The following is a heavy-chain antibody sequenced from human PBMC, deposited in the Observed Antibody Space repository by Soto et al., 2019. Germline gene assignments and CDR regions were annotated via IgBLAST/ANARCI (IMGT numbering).Heavy chain of an antibody. D-gene: IGHD3-16*01. V-gene: IGHV3-23*01. CDR2: ISNSGHSA. Sequence: EEQLLQSGGGLVQPGGSLRLSCVASGFTFSSYAMNWVRQAPGKGLEWISVISNSGHSAYYADSVKGRFTISRDNSKNTLYPQIKSLRAEDTAAYYCAKGGPTFVNYFGPWGQGTLVTVSS. J-gene: IGHJ5*02. CDR1: GFTFSSYA. CDR3: AKGGPTFVNYFGP.